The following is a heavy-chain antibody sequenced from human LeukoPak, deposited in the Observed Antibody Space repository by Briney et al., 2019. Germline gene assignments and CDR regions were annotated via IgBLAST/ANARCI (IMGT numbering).Heavy chain of an antibody. Sequence: SETLSLTCTVSGGSISSYYWSWIRQPPGKGLEWIGYIYYSGTTNYNPSLKSRVTISVDTSKNQFSLKLSSVTAADTAVYYCARYSSGPGNGIDYWGQGTLVTVSS. D-gene: IGHD6-19*01. CDR2: IYYSGTT. CDR3: ARYSSGPGNGIDY. J-gene: IGHJ4*02. CDR1: GGSISSYY. V-gene: IGHV4-59*12.